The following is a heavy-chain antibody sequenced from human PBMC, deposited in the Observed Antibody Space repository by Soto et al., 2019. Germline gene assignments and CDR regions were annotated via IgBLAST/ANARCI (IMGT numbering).Heavy chain of an antibody. CDR1: GFTFSPFG. CDR3: AKDLQAYGDYDYYCYGLDV. CDR2: ISYAGNNK. Sequence: PLVESGGGVVPPGASLRLSCAASGFTFSPFGMHWVRQTPGKGLEWVAVISYAGNNKVYADYVKGRFTISRDNFKNTVDLVMNNLKVDDTAVYYCAKDLQAYGDYDYYCYGLDVWGQGATVSVSS. V-gene: IGHV3-30*18. J-gene: IGHJ6*02. D-gene: IGHD4-17*01.